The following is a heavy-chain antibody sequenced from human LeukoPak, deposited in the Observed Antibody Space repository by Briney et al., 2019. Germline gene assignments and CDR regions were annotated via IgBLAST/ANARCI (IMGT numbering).Heavy chain of an antibody. J-gene: IGHJ4*02. V-gene: IGHV3-23*01. CDR1: GFTFSSYA. CDR2: ISGSGGST. CDR3: AKVSYGVLDY. D-gene: IGHD4-17*01. Sequence: GVSLRLSCAASGFTFSSYAMSWVRQTPRKGREWVSSISGSGGSTYCADAVKGRFAISRDNSKNTLSLQMNSLRAEDTAIYYCAKVSYGVLDYWGQGTLVTVSS.